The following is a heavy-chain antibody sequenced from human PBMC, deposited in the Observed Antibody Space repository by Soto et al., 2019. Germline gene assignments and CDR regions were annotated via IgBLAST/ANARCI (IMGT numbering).Heavy chain of an antibody. V-gene: IGHV4-39*07. Sequence: SETLSLTCTVSGGSISSSSYYWGWIRQPPGKGLEWIGEINHSGSTNYNPSLKSRVTISVDTSKNQFSLKLTSVTAVDTAVYYCARDKITGLFDYWGQGTLVTVSS. CDR1: GGSISSSSYY. CDR2: INHSGST. D-gene: IGHD2-8*02. CDR3: ARDKITGLFDY. J-gene: IGHJ4*02.